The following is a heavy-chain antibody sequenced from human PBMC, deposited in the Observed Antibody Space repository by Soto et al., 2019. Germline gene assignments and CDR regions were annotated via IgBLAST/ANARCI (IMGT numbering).Heavy chain of an antibody. CDR1: GFTFSSYA. J-gene: IGHJ4*02. CDR3: AKVPRGTLDIVVVVAATQDNY. Sequence: GGSLRLSCAASGFTFSSYAMSWVRQAPGKGLEWVSAISGSGGSTYYADSVKGRFTISRDNSKNKLYLQMNSLRAEDTAGYYCAKVPRGTLDIVVVVAATQDNYWGQGTLVTVSS. V-gene: IGHV3-23*01. D-gene: IGHD2-15*01. CDR2: ISGSGGST.